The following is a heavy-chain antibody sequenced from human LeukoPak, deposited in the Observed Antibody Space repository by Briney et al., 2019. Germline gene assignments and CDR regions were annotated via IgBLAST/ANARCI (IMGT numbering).Heavy chain of an antibody. CDR2: IYYSGST. Sequence: PSETLSLTCTVSGGSISSYYWSWIRQPPGKGLEWIGYIYYSGSTNYNPSLKSRVTMSVDTSKNQFSLKLSSVTAADTAVYYCARGGTGAWFDPWGQGTLVTVSS. J-gene: IGHJ5*02. D-gene: IGHD3-10*01. CDR3: ARGGTGAWFDP. V-gene: IGHV4-59*01. CDR1: GGSISSYY.